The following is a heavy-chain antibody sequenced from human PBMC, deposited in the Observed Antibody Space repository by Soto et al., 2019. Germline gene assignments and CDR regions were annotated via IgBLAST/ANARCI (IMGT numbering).Heavy chain of an antibody. Sequence: PGGSLRLSCEASGFTLTTYTMNWVRQASGKGLEWVSSITSSSGHIYYADSVKGRFTISRDNARNSLYLQMNSLRAEDTAVYYCARGGASFAHPPDYWGQGTLVTVSS. CDR1: GFTLTTYT. V-gene: IGHV3-21*01. CDR2: ITSSSGHI. J-gene: IGHJ4*02. D-gene: IGHD3-16*01. CDR3: ARGGASFAHPPDY.